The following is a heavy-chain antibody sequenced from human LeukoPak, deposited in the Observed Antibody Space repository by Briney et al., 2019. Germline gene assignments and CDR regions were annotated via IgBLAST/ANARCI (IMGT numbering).Heavy chain of an antibody. D-gene: IGHD3-22*01. CDR1: GGSFSGYY. CDR2: INPSGST. Sequence: SETLSLACAVYGGSFSGYYWTWIRQSPGKGLEWIGEINPSGSTYYNPSLKSRLTISRDTSKNQFSLRLSSVTAADTAVYYCARGRQEISMILVVMTGVSYYLDVWGIGTTVTVS. V-gene: IGHV4-34*01. J-gene: IGHJ6*03. CDR3: ARGRQEISMILVVMTGVSYYLDV.